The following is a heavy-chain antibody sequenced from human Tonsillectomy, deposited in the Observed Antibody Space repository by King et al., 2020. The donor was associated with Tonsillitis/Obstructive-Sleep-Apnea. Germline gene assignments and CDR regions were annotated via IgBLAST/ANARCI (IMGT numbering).Heavy chain of an antibody. CDR3: AREATNYYMDV. CDR2: IYYSGST. V-gene: IGHV4-39*02. Sequence: LQLQESGPGLVKPSETLSLTCTVSGGSISSSSYYWGWIRQPPGKGLEWIGSIYYSGSTYYNPSLKSRVTISVETAKNQFSLKLSSVTAADTAVYYCAREATNYYMDVWGKGTTVTVSS. J-gene: IGHJ6*03. CDR1: GGSISSSSYY.